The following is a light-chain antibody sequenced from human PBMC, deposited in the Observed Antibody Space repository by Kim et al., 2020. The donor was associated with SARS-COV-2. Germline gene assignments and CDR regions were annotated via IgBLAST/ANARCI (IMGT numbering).Light chain of an antibody. J-gene: IGLJ1*01. CDR1: SLRSYY. Sequence: SSELTQDPAVSVALGQTVRITCQGDSLRSYYASWYQQKPGQAPVLVIYGRNNRPSGIPDRFSGSSSGNTASLTITGAQAEDEADYYCYSRDSSGNHRVFGCGTQVTVL. V-gene: IGLV3-19*01. CDR3: YSRDSSGNHRV. CDR2: GRN.